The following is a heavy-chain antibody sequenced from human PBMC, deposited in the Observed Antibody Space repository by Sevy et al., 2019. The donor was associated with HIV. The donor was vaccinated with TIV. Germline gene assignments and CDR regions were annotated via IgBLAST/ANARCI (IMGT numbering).Heavy chain of an antibody. CDR2: ISGSGGSI. V-gene: IGHV3-23*01. J-gene: IGHJ4*02. CDR3: AKEGDSSGWYGGAYYFDY. Sequence: GGSLRLSCAASGFTYSSYAMSWVRQAPGKGLEWVSAISGSGGSIYYADSVKGRFTISRDNSKNTLYLQMNSLRAEDTAVYYCAKEGDSSGWYGGAYYFDYWGQGTLVTVSS. D-gene: IGHD6-19*01. CDR1: GFTYSSYA.